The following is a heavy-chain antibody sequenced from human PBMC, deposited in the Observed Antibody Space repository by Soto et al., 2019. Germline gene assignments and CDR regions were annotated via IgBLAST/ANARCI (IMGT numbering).Heavy chain of an antibody. V-gene: IGHV1-18*04. Sequence: QGQLVQSGAEVKKPGASVKVSCKTSGYTFTSYGISWVRQAPGQGLEWMGWISAYSGHTKYAQKFQGRVTMTKDTSTTTAYMEVRSLRSDDTAVYYCARAIGSTGPCDYWGQGPLVSVSS. CDR2: ISAYSGHT. J-gene: IGHJ4*02. D-gene: IGHD2-2*01. CDR1: GYTFTSYG. CDR3: ARAIGSTGPCDY.